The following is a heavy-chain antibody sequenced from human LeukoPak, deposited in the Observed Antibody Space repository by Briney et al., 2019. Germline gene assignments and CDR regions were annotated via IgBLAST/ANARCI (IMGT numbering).Heavy chain of an antibody. CDR3: ARAPTVTTYFDY. J-gene: IGHJ4*02. CDR1: GGTFSSYA. CDR2: IIPIFGTA. Sequence: VASVKVSCKASGGTFSSYAISWVRQAPGQGLEWMGGIIPIFGTANYAQKFQGRVTITADESTSTAYMELSSLRSEDTAVYYCARAPTVTTYFDYWGQGTLVTVSS. V-gene: IGHV1-69*13. D-gene: IGHD4-11*01.